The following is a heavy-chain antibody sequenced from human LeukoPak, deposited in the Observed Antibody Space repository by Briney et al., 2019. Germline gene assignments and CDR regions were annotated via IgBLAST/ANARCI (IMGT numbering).Heavy chain of an antibody. V-gene: IGHV1-24*01. CDR3: ATYSTSWYRRDYYYYYMDV. CDR1: GYSLTDLP. CDR2: FDSQDGKT. D-gene: IGHD6-13*01. J-gene: IGHJ6*03. Sequence: ASVKVSCKVSGYSLTDLPMHWVRQAPGKGLGWMGGFDSQDGKTSYAQKFQGRVTMTEDTSTDTAYMELSSLTSEDTALYYCATYSTSWYRRDYYYYYMDVWGKGTTVTVSS.